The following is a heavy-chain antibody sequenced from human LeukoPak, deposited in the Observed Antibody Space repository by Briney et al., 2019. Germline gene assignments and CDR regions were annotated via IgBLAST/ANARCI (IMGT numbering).Heavy chain of an antibody. CDR3: ARDQGYCSGGSCSNAFDI. Sequence: GGSLRLSCAASGFTFSTYAMSWVRQAPGKGLEWVSALTNSGGSGGVTYYADSVKGRFIISRDNSKSTLYLQMNSLRAEDTAVYYCARDQGYCSGGSCSNAFDIWGQGTMVTVSS. V-gene: IGHV3-23*01. CDR1: GFTFSTYA. CDR2: LTNSGGSGGVT. D-gene: IGHD2-15*01. J-gene: IGHJ3*02.